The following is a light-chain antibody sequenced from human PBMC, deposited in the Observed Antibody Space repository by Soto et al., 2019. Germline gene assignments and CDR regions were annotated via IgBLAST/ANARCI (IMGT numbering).Light chain of an antibody. CDR2: GAS. CDR1: QSVSSN. CDR3: QQYNNWPL. Sequence: EIVMTQYPATLSVSPGERATLSCRASQSVSSNLAWYQQKPGQAPRLLIYGASTRATGIPARFSGSGSGTEFTLTISSLQSEDFAVYYCQQYNNWPLFGGGTKVDI. J-gene: IGKJ4*01. V-gene: IGKV3D-15*01.